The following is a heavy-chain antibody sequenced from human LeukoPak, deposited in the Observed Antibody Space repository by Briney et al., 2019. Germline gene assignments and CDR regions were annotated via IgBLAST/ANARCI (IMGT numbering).Heavy chain of an antibody. Sequence: GGSLRLSCAASRFTFSSYAMSWVRQAPGKGLEWVSRISGRGGSTYYADSVKGRFTFPRDNSKNTLYLLMNILRAEDTAVYYCAKVGKAGSLIPYYMDVWGKGTTVTVSS. CDR2: ISGRGGST. J-gene: IGHJ6*03. CDR1: RFTFSSYA. D-gene: IGHD6-13*01. V-gene: IGHV3-23*01. CDR3: AKVGKAGSLIPYYMDV.